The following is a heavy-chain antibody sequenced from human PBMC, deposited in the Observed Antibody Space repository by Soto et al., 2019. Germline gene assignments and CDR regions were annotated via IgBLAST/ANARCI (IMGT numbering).Heavy chain of an antibody. V-gene: IGHV4-31*03. D-gene: IGHD1-1*01. CDR1: GGSISSGGYY. J-gene: IGHJ4*02. Sequence: QVQLQESGPGLVKPSQTLSLTCTVSGGSISSGGYYWSWIRQHPGKGLEWIGYIYYSGSTYYNPSLKSRVTVSVDTSKNQFSLKLSSVTAADTAVYYCARDSSGQTGTLDYWGQGTLVTVSS. CDR3: ARDSSGQTGTLDY. CDR2: IYYSGST.